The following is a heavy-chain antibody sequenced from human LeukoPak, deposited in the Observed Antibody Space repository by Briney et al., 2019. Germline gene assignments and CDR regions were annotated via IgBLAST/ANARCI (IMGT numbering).Heavy chain of an antibody. CDR2: INHSGST. V-gene: IGHV4-34*01. CDR3: AREKGSSWYKDAFDI. D-gene: IGHD6-13*01. CDR1: GGSFSGYY. Sequence: PSETLSLTCAAYGGSFSGYYWSWIRQPPGKGLEWIGEINHSGSTYYNPSLKSRVTISVDTSKNQFSLELSSVTAADTAVYYCAREKGSSWYKDAFDIWGQGTMVTVSS. J-gene: IGHJ3*02.